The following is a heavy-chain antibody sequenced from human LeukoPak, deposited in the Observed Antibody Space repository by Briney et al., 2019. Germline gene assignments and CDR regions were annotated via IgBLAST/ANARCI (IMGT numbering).Heavy chain of an antibody. Sequence: PGGSLRLSCAASGFTFSSYEMNWVRQAPGKGLEYVSSISTDGGSTYYANSVKGRFTISRDNSKNTLYLQMGSLRAEDMAVYYCARGGAYGSGSYYNMNFWGQGTLVTVSS. CDR1: GFTFSSYE. CDR2: ISTDGGST. J-gene: IGHJ4*02. CDR3: ARGGAYGSGSYYNMNF. D-gene: IGHD3-10*01. V-gene: IGHV3-64*01.